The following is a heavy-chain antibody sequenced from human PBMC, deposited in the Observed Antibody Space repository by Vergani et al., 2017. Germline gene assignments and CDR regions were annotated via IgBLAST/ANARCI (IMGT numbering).Heavy chain of an antibody. V-gene: IGHV3-30*03. CDR1: GFTSSYYG. D-gene: IGHD1-1*01. J-gene: IGHJ1*01. CDR3: ATKSCGTPGCQIGYFRE. CDR2: ISYDGTQK. Sequence: QVHLVESGGGVVQPGRSLRLSCVVSGFTSSYYGMHWVRQAPGKGPEWVAVISYDGTQKYYADSGKGRFTISRDNSKSTLYLQMNSLRTEDTAVYYCATKSCGTPGCQIGYFREWGQGTLVTVSS.